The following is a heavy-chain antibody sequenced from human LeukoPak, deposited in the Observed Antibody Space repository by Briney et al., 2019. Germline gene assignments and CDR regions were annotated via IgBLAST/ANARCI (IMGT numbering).Heavy chain of an antibody. CDR3: ATHSPPEAYYYDSSGRDAFDI. CDR2: FDPEDGET. V-gene: IGHV1-24*01. D-gene: IGHD3-22*01. J-gene: IGHJ3*02. CDR1: GYTLTELS. Sequence: ASVKVSCKVSGYTLTELSMHWVRQAPGKGLEWMGGFDPEDGETIYAQKFQGRVTMTEDTSTDTAYMELSSLRSEDTAVYYCATHSPPEAYYYDSSGRDAFDIWGQGTMVTVSS.